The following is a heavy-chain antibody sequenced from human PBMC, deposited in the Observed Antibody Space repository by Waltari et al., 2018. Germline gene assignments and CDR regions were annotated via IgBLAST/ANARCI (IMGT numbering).Heavy chain of an antibody. V-gene: IGHV3-74*01. J-gene: IGHJ3*02. CDR2: INSDGSDT. Sequence: EGQLVESGGGLVQPGGSLKLSCPASGFAFSSFWLHWVRQVPGQGLVWGSRINSDGSDTSYADSVSGRFTVSRDNAKNMVYLQMKSLRAEDTAIYYCTRDSPSWIWGQGTMVSVSS. CDR3: TRDSPSWI. CDR1: GFAFSSFW.